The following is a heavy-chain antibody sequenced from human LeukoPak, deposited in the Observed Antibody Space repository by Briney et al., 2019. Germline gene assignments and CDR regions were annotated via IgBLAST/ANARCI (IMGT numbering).Heavy chain of an antibody. CDR2: IRGSGGST. CDR3: AKDSDITIFGVVIPFDY. Sequence: WGSLRLSCAASGFTFSSYSMSWIRQPPGKGLEWVSAIRGSGGSTYYADSVQGRFTISRDNSKNTLYLQMNSLRAEDTAVYYCAKDSDITIFGVVIPFDYWGQGTLVTVSS. D-gene: IGHD3-3*01. V-gene: IGHV3-23*01. CDR1: GFTFSSYS. J-gene: IGHJ4*02.